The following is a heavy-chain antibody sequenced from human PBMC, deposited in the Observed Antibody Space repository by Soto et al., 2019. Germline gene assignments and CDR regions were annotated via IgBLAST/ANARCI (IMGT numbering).Heavy chain of an antibody. CDR2: IDPSDSQT. D-gene: IGHD5-18*01. CDR1: GYSLAGYW. V-gene: IGHV5-10-1*01. Sequence: SLKISCKGSGYSLAGYWITWVRQKPGKGLEWMGRIDPSDSQTYYSPSFRGHVTISVTKSITTVFLQWSNLSASDTAMYYCARQIYASDTGPNCQYYFDSWGQGTPVTVSS. J-gene: IGHJ4*02. CDR3: ARQIYASDTGPNCQYYFDS.